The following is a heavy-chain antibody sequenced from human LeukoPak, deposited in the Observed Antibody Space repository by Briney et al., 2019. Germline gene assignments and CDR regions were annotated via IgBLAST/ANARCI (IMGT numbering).Heavy chain of an antibody. CDR2: IYYSGST. CDR3: ARPISASSGHNYFDY. J-gene: IGHJ4*02. Sequence: PSETLSLTCTVSGGSINSDSSYWGWIRQPPGKGLEWIGSIYYSGSTYYNPSLKSRVTISVDTSKNQFSLKLYCVTAADTAVYYCARPISASSGHNYFDYWGQGTLVTVSS. CDR1: GGSINSDSSY. D-gene: IGHD6-19*01. V-gene: IGHV4-39*01.